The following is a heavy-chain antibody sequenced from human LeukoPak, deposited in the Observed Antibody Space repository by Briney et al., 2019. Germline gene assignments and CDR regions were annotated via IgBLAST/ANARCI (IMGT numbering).Heavy chain of an antibody. CDR2: LYDSVRT. Sequence: PSETLSLTCTVSGGSISSHYWSWLRQPPGKGLEWIAYLYDSVRTKDNPSLKGRVTLSADTSKHQHSLRLSSVTAADTAVYYCATIKRGDIYGYFDFWGQGILVTVSS. CDR3: ATIKRGDIYGYFDF. CDR1: GGSISSHY. D-gene: IGHD5-18*01. J-gene: IGHJ4*02. V-gene: IGHV4-59*11.